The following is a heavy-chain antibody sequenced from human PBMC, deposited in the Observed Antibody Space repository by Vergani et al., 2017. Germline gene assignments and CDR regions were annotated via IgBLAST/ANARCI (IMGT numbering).Heavy chain of an antibody. V-gene: IGHV1-46*01. CDR3: ARRSGIVYDIFSGTQYVFDV. D-gene: IGHD3-9*01. CDR1: GYTFTAYY. J-gene: IGHJ4*02. CDR2: ISPAGFRT. Sequence: QVQLVQSGAEVGKPGASVKISCKASGYTFTAYYLHWVRQAPEQGLEWVGVISPAGFRTFYAQKFQGRVTITRDTSTSTVYVEVTSLRSDDTAVYYCARRSGIVYDIFSGTQYVFDVWGQGTLVTVSS.